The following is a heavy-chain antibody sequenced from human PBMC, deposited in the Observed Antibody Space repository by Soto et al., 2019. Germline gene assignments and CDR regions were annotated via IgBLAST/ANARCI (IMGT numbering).Heavy chain of an antibody. CDR1: GYTLTELS. J-gene: IGHJ4*02. CDR2: LDPEDGET. CDR3: ATDRAGIAARGADY. Sequence: ASVKVSCKVSGYTLTELSMHWVRQAPGKGLEWMGGLDPEDGETIYAQKFQGRVTMTEDTSTDTAYMELSSLRSEDTAVYYCATDRAGIAARGADYWGQGTLVTVSS. D-gene: IGHD6-6*01. V-gene: IGHV1-24*01.